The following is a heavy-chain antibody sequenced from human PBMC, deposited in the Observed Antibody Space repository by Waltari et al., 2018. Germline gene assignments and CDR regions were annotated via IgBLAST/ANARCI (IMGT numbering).Heavy chain of an antibody. CDR2: IIPILGIA. Sequence: LEWMGRIIPILGIANYAQKFQGRVTITADKSTSTAYMELSSLRSEDTAVYYCASAFTIFGVVTRGAFDYWGQGTLVTVSS. D-gene: IGHD3-3*01. V-gene: IGHV1-69*02. J-gene: IGHJ4*02. CDR3: ASAFTIFGVVTRGAFDY.